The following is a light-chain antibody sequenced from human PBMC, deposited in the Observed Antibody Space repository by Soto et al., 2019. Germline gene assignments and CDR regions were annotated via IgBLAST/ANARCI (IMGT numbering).Light chain of an antibody. V-gene: IGLV2-8*01. CDR3: SSYAGSNNVV. J-gene: IGLJ2*01. CDR1: SSDVGGYNY. CDR2: EVS. Sequence: QPVLSQPPSASGSPGQSVTISCTGTSSDVGGYNYVSWYQQHPGKAPKLMIYEVSKRPSGVPDRFSGSKSGNTASLTVSGLQADDDSDYYCSSYAGSNNVVFGGGTKLTVL.